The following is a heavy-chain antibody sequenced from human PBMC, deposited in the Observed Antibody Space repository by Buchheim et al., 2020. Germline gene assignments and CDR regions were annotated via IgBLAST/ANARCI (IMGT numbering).Heavy chain of an antibody. D-gene: IGHD3-10*01. Sequence: QVQLVQSGAEVKKPGASVKVSCKASGYTFTSYDINWVRQATGQGLEWMGWMNPNSGNTGYAQKFQGRVTMTRNTSISTAYMELSSLRSEDTAVYYCARGRLVLWFGELWESTRRQFDPWGQGTL. V-gene: IGHV1-8*01. J-gene: IGHJ5*02. CDR1: GYTFTSYD. CDR2: MNPNSGNT. CDR3: ARGRLVLWFGELWESTRRQFDP.